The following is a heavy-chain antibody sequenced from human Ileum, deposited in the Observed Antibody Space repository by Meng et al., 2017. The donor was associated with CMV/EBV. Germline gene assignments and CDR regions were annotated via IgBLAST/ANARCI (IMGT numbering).Heavy chain of an antibody. CDR3: ARDGRGSDY. J-gene: IGHJ4*02. V-gene: IGHV3-20*04. D-gene: IGHD6-25*01. Sequence: SCAASGFTGEECRMRGVRQPPGEMLGWLSGDNWNGAYSDCEDSVKGRFTISTDNAKNTRYLQMNSLRDEGAAFYYSARDGRGSDYWGQGTLVTVSS. CDR1: GFTGEECR. CDR2: DNWNGAYS.